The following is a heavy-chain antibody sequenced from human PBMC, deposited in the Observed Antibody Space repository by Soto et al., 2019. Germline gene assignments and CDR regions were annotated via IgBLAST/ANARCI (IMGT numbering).Heavy chain of an antibody. D-gene: IGHD3-10*01. J-gene: IGHJ4*02. Sequence: SETLSLTCTVSGFSISSYYWTWIRQPPGKGLEWIGFMYNSGSTHYNPSLKSRVTISLDTSKNQFSLNLRSVTAADTAVYYCASMGYHYGSGSYPLDYWGQGTLVTVSS. V-gene: IGHV4-59*08. CDR2: MYNSGST. CDR1: GFSISSYY. CDR3: ASMGYHYGSGSYPLDY.